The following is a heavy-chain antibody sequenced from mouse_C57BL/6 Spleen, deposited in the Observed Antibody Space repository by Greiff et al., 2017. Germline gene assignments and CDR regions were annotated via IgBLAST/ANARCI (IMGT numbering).Heavy chain of an antibody. D-gene: IGHD1-1*01. V-gene: IGHV1-52*01. Sequence: VQLQQPGAELVRPGSSVKLSCKASGYTFTSYWMHWVKQRPIQGLEWIGNIDPSDSETHYNQKFKDKATLTVAKSSSTAYMQLSSLTSEDSAVYYCARGFDYYGSSFLAYWGQGTLVTVSA. CDR1: GYTFTSYW. CDR2: IDPSDSET. J-gene: IGHJ3*01. CDR3: ARGFDYYGSSFLAY.